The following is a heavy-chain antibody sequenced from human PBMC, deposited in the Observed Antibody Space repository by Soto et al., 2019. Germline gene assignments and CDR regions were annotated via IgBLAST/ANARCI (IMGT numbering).Heavy chain of an antibody. CDR1: DFAVSSTY. J-gene: IGHJ4*02. D-gene: IGHD3-16*01. Sequence: EVQLVESGGGLVQPGGYLRLSCAASDFAVSSTYMSWVRQAPGKGLEWVSFIFSGGGTSYADSVKGRFTISRHTSKNTLYLKMNRLRPEGTAVYYCARGGPKSYDFDYWGQGTLVTVTS. V-gene: IGHV3-53*04. CDR3: ARGGPKSYDFDY. CDR2: IFSGGGT.